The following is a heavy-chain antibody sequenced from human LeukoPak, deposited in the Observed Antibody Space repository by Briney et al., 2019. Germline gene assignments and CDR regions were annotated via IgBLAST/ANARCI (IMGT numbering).Heavy chain of an antibody. V-gene: IGHV3-48*04. CDR1: GFTFSSYA. D-gene: IGHD6-19*01. J-gene: IGHJ3*02. CDR2: ISSSAATI. CDR3: AKVSPMYSSGWSDAFDI. Sequence: GGSLRLSCAASGFTFSSYAMSWVRQVPGKGLEWVLCISSSAATIYYADSVKGRFTISRDNAKNSLYLQMNSLRAEDTALYYCAKVSPMYSSGWSDAFDIWGQGTMVTVSS.